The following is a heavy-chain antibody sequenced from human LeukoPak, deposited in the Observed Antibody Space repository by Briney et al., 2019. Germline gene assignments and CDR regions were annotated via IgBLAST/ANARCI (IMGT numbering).Heavy chain of an antibody. CDR3: ARRSDGGTYWD. CDR2: IYPRDSET. D-gene: IGHD1-26*01. Sequence: GESLKISCKSSGYNFINYWIAWVRQMPGKGLEWMAIIYPRDSETRYSPSFQGQVTISADKSITTAYLQWGSLKASDTAMYYCARRSDGGTYWDWGQGTLVTVSS. CDR1: GYNFINYW. J-gene: IGHJ4*02. V-gene: IGHV5-51*01.